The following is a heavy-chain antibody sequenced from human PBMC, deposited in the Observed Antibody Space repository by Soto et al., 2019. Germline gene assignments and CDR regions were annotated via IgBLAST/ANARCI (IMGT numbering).Heavy chain of an antibody. J-gene: IGHJ6*02. CDR3: AKGHGSGSWLMDV. CDR2: ISSGGGSTT. CDR1: GFTFSGHT. D-gene: IGHD6-25*01. Sequence: EVELVESGGGLVQPGGSLRLSCAASGFTFSGHTMNWARQAPGKGLEWLSFISSGGGSTTYYADSVKGRFTISRDNAKNSLFLQMNTLRDEDTAVYYCAKGHGSGSWLMDVLGQGTTVTVSS. V-gene: IGHV3-48*02.